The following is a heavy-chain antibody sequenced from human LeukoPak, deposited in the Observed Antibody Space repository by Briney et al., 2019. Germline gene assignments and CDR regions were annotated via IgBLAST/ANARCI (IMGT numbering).Heavy chain of an antibody. D-gene: IGHD3-22*01. J-gene: IGHJ3*02. CDR3: ARPITMIVVATPWKDAFDI. Sequence: GGSLRFSCEASEFTFSSYWMHWVRQAPGKGLVWVSRINSDGRTTIYADSVKGRFTISRDNAKNTLYLQMNSLRAEDTAVYYCARPITMIVVATPWKDAFDIWGQGTMVTVSS. CDR2: INSDGRTT. V-gene: IGHV3-74*01. CDR1: EFTFSSYW.